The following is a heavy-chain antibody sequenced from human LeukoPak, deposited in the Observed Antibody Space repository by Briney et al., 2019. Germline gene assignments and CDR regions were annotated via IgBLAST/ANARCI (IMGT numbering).Heavy chain of an antibody. Sequence: SETLSLTCAVSGGSISTGDYYWSWIRQPPGRGLEWIGYIYYSGSTYYNPSLKSRVTLSVDTSKNQFSLKLSPVTATDTAVYYCARRRAGRDWFDPWGQGTLVTVSS. CDR1: GGSISTGDYY. J-gene: IGHJ5*02. CDR3: ARRRAGRDWFDP. D-gene: IGHD6-19*01. V-gene: IGHV4-30-4*08. CDR2: IYYSGST.